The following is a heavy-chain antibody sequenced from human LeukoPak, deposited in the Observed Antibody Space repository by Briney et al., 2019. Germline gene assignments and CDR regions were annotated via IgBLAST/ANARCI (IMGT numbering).Heavy chain of an antibody. Sequence: PGGSLRLSCAGSGFTFSNYWMTWVRQAPGKGLEWVANIKQDGSEKYYVDSVKGRFTISRDNAKNTLYLQMNSLRAEDTAVYYCARVHATVAFDIWGQGTMVTVSS. CDR1: GFTFSNYW. CDR3: ARVHATVAFDI. CDR2: IKQDGSEK. V-gene: IGHV3-7*01. J-gene: IGHJ3*02. D-gene: IGHD4-17*01.